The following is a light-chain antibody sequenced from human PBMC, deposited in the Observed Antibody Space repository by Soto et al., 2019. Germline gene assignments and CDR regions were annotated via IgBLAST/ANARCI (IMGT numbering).Light chain of an antibody. Sequence: EIVMTQSPATLSVSPGGRATLSCRASQSVSSNLAWYQQKPGQAPRLLIYGASTRATGIPARFSGSGSGTEFILTISSLQSEDFALYYCQQYNNWPFTFGPGTKVDIK. J-gene: IGKJ3*01. CDR2: GAS. CDR3: QQYNNWPFT. CDR1: QSVSSN. V-gene: IGKV3-15*01.